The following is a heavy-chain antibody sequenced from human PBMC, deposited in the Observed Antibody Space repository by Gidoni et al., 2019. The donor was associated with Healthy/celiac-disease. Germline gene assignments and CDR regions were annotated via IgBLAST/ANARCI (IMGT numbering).Heavy chain of an antibody. Sequence: QVQLVESGGGVVQPGRSLRLSCAASGFTFSSYAMHWVRQAPGKGLEWVAVISYDGSNKYYADSVKGRFTISRDNSKNTLYLQMNSLRAEDTAVYYCARDKLLRSFDYWGQGTLVTVSS. V-gene: IGHV3-30-3*01. CDR2: ISYDGSNK. CDR3: ARDKLLRSFDY. J-gene: IGHJ4*02. D-gene: IGHD1-26*01. CDR1: GFTFSSYA.